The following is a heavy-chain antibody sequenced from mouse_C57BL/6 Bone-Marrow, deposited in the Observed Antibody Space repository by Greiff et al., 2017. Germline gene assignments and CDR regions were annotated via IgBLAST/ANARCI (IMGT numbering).Heavy chain of an antibody. CDR3: ARGDLRWLRQGVDY. J-gene: IGHJ2*01. D-gene: IGHD2-2*01. CDR1: GYTFTSYG. V-gene: IGHV1-81*01. Sequence: QVQLQQSGAELARPGASVKLSCKASGYTFTSYGISWVKQRTGQGLEWIGEIYPRSGNTYYTEKFKGKATLTADKSYSTAYMEIRSLTSEDSAVYFGARGDLRWLRQGVDYWGQGTTLTGAS. CDR2: IYPRSGNT.